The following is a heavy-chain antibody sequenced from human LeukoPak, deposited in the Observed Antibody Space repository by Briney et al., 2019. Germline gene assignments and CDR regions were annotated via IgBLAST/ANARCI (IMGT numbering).Heavy chain of an antibody. Sequence: GGSLRLSCAASGVTVSSNYMSWVRQAPGQGLEWVSVIYSGGSTYYADSVKGRFTISRDSSKNTLYLQMNSLRAEDTAVFYCATTPIAARPGRWDYFDYWGQGTLVTVSS. CDR2: IYSGGST. D-gene: IGHD6-6*01. J-gene: IGHJ4*02. V-gene: IGHV3-66*01. CDR3: ATTPIAARPGRWDYFDY. CDR1: GVTVSSNY.